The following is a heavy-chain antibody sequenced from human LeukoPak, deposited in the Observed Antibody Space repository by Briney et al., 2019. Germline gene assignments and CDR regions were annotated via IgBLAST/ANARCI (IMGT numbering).Heavy chain of an antibody. D-gene: IGHD3-10*01. CDR1: AGSISSGSYY. J-gene: IGHJ5*02. V-gene: IGHV4-61*02. Sequence: PSETLSLTCTVAAGSISSGSYYWSWIRQPAGKGLEWIGRIYTSRSTNYNPSLKSRVTISVDTSKNQFSLKLRTVIAADTAVYYCARDSITMVRGVIIAPHWFDPWGQGTLVTVSS. CDR2: IYTSRST. CDR3: ARDSITMVRGVIIAPHWFDP.